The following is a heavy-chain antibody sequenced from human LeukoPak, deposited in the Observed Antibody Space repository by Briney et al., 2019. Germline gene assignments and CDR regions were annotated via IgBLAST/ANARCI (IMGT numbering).Heavy chain of an antibody. D-gene: IGHD2-21*01. J-gene: IGHJ5*02. V-gene: IGHV3-23*01. CDR1: GFTFSSYA. Sequence: GGSLRLSCAASGFTFSSYAMSWVRQAPGKGLEWVSAISSSGGSTYYADSVKGRFTISRDNSKNTLYLQMNSLRAEDTAVYYCAKDPGRWLWSLNWFDPWGQGTLVTVSS. CDR2: ISSSGGST. CDR3: AKDPGRWLWSLNWFDP.